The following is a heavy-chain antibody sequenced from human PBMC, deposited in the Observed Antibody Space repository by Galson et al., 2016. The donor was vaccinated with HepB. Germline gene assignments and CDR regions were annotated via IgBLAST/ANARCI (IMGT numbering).Heavy chain of an antibody. V-gene: IGHV4-30-2*01. CDR1: GGSITSDGNS. CDR3: ARGSPMRLLDH. Sequence: TLSLTCAVSGGSITSDGNSWSWVRQPPGKGLEWIGYIYHSGSTDYNPTLKSRVTISVYKSKIQFSLKLTAVTAADTAVYYCARGSPMRLLDHWGQGTLVTVSS. D-gene: IGHD3-3*01. J-gene: IGHJ4*02. CDR2: IYHSGST.